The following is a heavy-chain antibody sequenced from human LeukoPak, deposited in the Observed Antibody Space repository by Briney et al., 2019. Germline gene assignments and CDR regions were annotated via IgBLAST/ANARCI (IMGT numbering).Heavy chain of an antibody. D-gene: IGHD5/OR15-5a*01. CDR1: GFTFSSND. CDR3: AKDRSTTHFDN. CDR2: IIYDGSST. Sequence: GSLRLPCAASGFTFSSNDMNWVGQPPGKGLVGVAMIIYDGSSTYYADSVKGRFTISRDNSKNTLYLQMDSLRAEDTAVYYRAKDRSTTHFDNWGQGTLVTVSS. V-gene: IGHV3-30*02. J-gene: IGHJ4*02.